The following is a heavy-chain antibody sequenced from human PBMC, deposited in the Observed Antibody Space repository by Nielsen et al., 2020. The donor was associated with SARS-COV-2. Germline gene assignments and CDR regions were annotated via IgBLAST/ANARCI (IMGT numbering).Heavy chain of an antibody. Sequence: WIRQPPGKALEWLALIYWDDDKRYSPSLKSRLTITKDTSKNQVVLTMTNMDPVDTATYYCAHYGDYVGGFDYWGQGTLVTISS. CDR2: IYWDDDK. J-gene: IGHJ4*02. CDR3: AHYGDYVGGFDY. V-gene: IGHV2-5*02. D-gene: IGHD4-17*01.